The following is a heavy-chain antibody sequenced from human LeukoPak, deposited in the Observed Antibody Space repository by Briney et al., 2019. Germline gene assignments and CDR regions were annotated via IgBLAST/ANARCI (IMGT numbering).Heavy chain of an antibody. V-gene: IGHV1-2*02. D-gene: IGHD1-26*01. CDR2: INPNSGGT. Sequence: ASVKVSCKASGYTFTGYYMHWVRQAPGHGLEWMGWINPNSGGTNYAQKFQGRVTMTRDTSISTAYMELSRLRSDDTAVYYCARDPTGDSGSLGTPDYWGQGTLVTVSS. J-gene: IGHJ4*02. CDR1: GYTFTGYY. CDR3: ARDPTGDSGSLGTPDY.